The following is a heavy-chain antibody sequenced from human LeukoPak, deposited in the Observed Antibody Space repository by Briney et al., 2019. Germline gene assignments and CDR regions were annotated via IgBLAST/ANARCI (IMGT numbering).Heavy chain of an antibody. D-gene: IGHD3-3*01. CDR2: IIPILGIA. V-gene: IGHV1-69*04. Sequence: ASVKVSCKASGGTFSSYTISWVRQAPGQGLEWMGSIIPILGIANYAQKFQGRVTITADKSTSTAYMELSSLRPEDTAVSSCERDPIGAQIFSPERKFDPWGQGTLVTVSS. CDR1: GGTFSSYT. CDR3: ERDPIGAQIFSPERKFDP. J-gene: IGHJ5*02.